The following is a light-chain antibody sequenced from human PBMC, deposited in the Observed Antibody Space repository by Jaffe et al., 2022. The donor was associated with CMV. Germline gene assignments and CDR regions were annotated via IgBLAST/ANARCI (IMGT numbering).Light chain of an antibody. CDR2: DAS. CDR1: QDISNY. V-gene: IGKV1-33*01. Sequence: DIQMTQSPSSLSASVGDRVIITCHASQDISNYLNWYQQKPGKAPKLLIYDASKLEPGVPSRFSGSGSGTDFVFTISSLQAEDIATYYCQQYDSLTTFGQGTRLEIK. CDR3: QQYDSLTT. J-gene: IGKJ5*01.